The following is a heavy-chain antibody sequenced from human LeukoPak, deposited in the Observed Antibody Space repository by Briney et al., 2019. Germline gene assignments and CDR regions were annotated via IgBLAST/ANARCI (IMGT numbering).Heavy chain of an antibody. CDR3: ARANNWNYALGY. D-gene: IGHD1-7*01. CDR1: GYTFSDYY. J-gene: IGHJ4*02. CDR2: INPKSGDP. V-gene: IGHV1-2*02. Sequence: ASVKVSCKASGYTFSDYYIHWVRQAPGQGLEWMGWINPKSGDPHYSQKFQGRVTMTTDTSTGTAYMELRSLRSDDTAMYYCARANNWNYALGYWGQGTLVTVSS.